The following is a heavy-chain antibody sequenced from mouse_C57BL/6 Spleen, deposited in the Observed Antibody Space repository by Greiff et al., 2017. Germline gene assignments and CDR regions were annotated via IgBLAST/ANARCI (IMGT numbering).Heavy chain of an antibody. CDR2: ISYDGSN. CDR1: GYSITSGYY. J-gene: IGHJ3*01. V-gene: IGHV3-6*01. CDR3: ARDDYASFAY. D-gene: IGHD2-4*01. Sequence: ESGPGLVKPSQSLSLTCSVTGYSITSGYYWNWIRQFPGNKLEWMGYISYDGSNNYNPSLKNRISITRDTSKNQFFLKLNSVTTEDTATYYCARDDYASFAYWGQGTLVTVSA.